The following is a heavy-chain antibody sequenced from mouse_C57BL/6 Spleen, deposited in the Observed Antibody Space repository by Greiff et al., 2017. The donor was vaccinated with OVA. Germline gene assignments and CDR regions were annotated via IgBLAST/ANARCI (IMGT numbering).Heavy chain of an antibody. V-gene: IGHV5-6*01. D-gene: IGHD3-2*02. CDR1: GFTFSSYG. Sequence: EVKLVESGGDLVKPGGSLKLSCAASGFTFSSYGMSWVRQTPDKRLEWVATISSGGSYTYYPDSVKGRFTISRDNAKNTLYLQMSSLKSEDTAMYYCGRQAQAPLDYWGQGTSVTVSS. J-gene: IGHJ4*01. CDR3: GRQAQAPLDY. CDR2: ISSGGSYT.